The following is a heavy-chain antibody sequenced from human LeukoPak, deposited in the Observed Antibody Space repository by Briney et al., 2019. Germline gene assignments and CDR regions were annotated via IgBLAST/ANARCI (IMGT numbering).Heavy chain of an antibody. J-gene: IGHJ5*02. Sequence: GGSLRLSCAAPGFTFTSYAMTWVRQAPGKGLEWVGRIKSKSDDGTRDYAPPVRGRFTISRDDSKSTVYLQMESLRSEDTGVYYCCGTRGDLWGQGTLVTVSS. CDR2: IKSKSDDGTR. CDR1: GFTFTSYA. V-gene: IGHV3-15*01. CDR3: CGTRGDL. D-gene: IGHD1-14*01.